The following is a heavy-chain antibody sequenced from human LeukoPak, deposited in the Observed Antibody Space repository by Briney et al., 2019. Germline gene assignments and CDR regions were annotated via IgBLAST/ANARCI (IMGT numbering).Heavy chain of an antibody. CDR2: ISYDGSNK. J-gene: IGHJ4*02. CDR3: AKDRVPYGSGSYYRGDFDY. CDR1: GFTFSSYG. D-gene: IGHD3-10*01. V-gene: IGHV3-30*18. Sequence: GGSLRLSCAASGFTFSSYGMHWVRQAPGKGLEWVAVISYDGSNKYYADSVKGRFTISRDNSKNTLYLQMNSLRAEDTAVYYCAKDRVPYGSGSYYRGDFDYWGQGTLVTVSS.